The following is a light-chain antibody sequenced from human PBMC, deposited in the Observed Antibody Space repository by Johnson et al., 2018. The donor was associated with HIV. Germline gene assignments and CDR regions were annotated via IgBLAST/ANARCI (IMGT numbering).Light chain of an antibody. CDR1: SSNIGNNY. CDR2: DNN. J-gene: IGLJ1*01. Sequence: QSVLTQPPSVSAAPGQKVTISCSGSSSNIGNNYVSWYQHLPGTAPQLLIYDNNKRPSGIPDRFSGSKSGTSATLGITGLQTGDEADYYCGMWDSNLSGGLYVFGSGTKVTVL. V-gene: IGLV1-51*01. CDR3: GMWDSNLSGGLYV.